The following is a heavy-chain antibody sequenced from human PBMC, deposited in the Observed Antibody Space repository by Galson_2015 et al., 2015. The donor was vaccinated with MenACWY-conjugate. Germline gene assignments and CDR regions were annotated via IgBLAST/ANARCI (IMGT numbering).Heavy chain of an antibody. CDR2: IYPGDTYI. CDR3: TRRLIANFRDAFDF. J-gene: IGHJ3*01. D-gene: IGHD2-21*01. CDR1: GYISGAYW. Sequence: QSGAEVKKPGGSLAISCPGSGYISGAYWIAWVRQMPGSGLEWMGVIYPGDTYIRHIPCFDGEVTVSVEKSISSAYLRWSSLKASDAAMYYCTRRLIANFRDAFDFWGQGTMVTVSS. V-gene: IGHV5-51*01.